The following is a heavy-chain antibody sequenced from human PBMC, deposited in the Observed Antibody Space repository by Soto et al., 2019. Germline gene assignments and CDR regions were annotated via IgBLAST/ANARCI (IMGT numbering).Heavy chain of an antibody. CDR2: INPNSGNI. Sequence: GASVKVSCKASGDTFTTYDINWVRQATGHGLEWMGWINPNSGNIGYAQRFQGRVTMTRDTAIRTAYMEVSSLRSDDTAVYYCASGRASGSYYLLDYWGQGTLVTVSS. V-gene: IGHV1-8*01. J-gene: IGHJ4*02. D-gene: IGHD3-10*01. CDR3: ASGRASGSYYLLDY. CDR1: GDTFTTYD.